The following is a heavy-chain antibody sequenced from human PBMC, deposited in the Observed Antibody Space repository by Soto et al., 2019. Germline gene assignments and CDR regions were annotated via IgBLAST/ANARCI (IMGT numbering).Heavy chain of an antibody. D-gene: IGHD5-18*01. CDR3: ARDTGDSYGYTTYNWFDP. J-gene: IGHJ5*02. CDR1: GGSISSGDYY. CDR2: IYYSGST. V-gene: IGHV4-30-4*01. Sequence: SETLSLTCTVSGGSISSGDYYWSWIRQPPGKGLEWIGYIYYSGSTYYNPSLKSRVTISVDTSKNQFSLKLSSVTAADTAVYYCARDTGDSYGYTTYNWFDPWGQGTRVTVSS.